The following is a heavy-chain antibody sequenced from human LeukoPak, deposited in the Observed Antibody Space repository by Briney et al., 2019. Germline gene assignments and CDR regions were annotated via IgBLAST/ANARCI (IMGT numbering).Heavy chain of an antibody. CDR2: MNPNNGNT. CDR1: GYTFTNYD. CDR3: ARVGGSSWIYYYYYYMDV. J-gene: IGHJ6*03. D-gene: IGHD6-13*01. Sequence: ASVKVSCKTSGYTFTNYDINWVRQATGQGLEWMGWMNPNNGNTNYAQKLQGRVTMTTDTSTSTAYMELRSLRSDDTAVYYCARVGGSSWIYYYYYYMDVWGKGTTVTVSS. V-gene: IGHV1-18*01.